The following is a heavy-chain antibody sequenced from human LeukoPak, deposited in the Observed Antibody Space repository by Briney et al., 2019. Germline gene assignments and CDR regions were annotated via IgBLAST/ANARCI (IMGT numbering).Heavy chain of an antibody. J-gene: IGHJ4*02. V-gene: IGHV4-59*08. CDR2: LYYSGST. CDR3: ARQLPGSSGWYPNYFDY. Sequence: PSETLSLTCTVSGGSISSYYWSWIRQPPGKGLEWIGYLYYSGSTNYNPSLKGRVTISVDTSKNQFSLKLSSVTAADTAVHYCARQLPGSSGWYPNYFDYWGQGTLVTVSS. CDR1: GGSISSYY. D-gene: IGHD6-19*01.